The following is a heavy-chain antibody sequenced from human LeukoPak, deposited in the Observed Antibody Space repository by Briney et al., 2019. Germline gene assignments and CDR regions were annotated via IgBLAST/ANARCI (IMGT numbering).Heavy chain of an antibody. J-gene: IGHJ4*02. CDR2: IYYSGST. CDR1: GASIRSYF. V-gene: IGHV4-59*12. D-gene: IGHD3-22*01. CDR3: ARENSSGRGRLRYFDY. Sequence: SETLSLTCTVSGASIRSYFWSWIRQPPGKGLEWIGYIYYSGSTNYNPSLKSRVTISVDTSKNQFSLKLSSVTAADTAVYYCARENSSGRGRLRYFDYWGQGTLVTVSS.